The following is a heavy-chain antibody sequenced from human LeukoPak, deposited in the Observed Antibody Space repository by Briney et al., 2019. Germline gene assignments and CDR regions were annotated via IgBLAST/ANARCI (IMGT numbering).Heavy chain of an antibody. CDR3: AKLFWSGYSDY. CDR1: GFTFSTYA. V-gene: IGHV3-23*01. CDR2: FSGTGGST. D-gene: IGHD3-3*01. J-gene: IGHJ4*02. Sequence: PGGSLRLSCAASGFTFSTYAMSWVRQAPGQGLEWVSTFSGTGGSTFYADSVKGRFTISRDDSKNTLYLQMNSLRAEDTAVYYCAKLFWSGYSDYWGQGTLVTVSS.